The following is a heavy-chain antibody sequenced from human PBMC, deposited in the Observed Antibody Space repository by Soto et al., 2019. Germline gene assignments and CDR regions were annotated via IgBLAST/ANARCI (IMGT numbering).Heavy chain of an antibody. CDR1: GFTFSSYA. J-gene: IGHJ6*02. Sequence: EVQLLESGGGLVQPGGSLRLSCAASGFTFSSYAMSWVRQAPGKGLEWVSAISGSGGSTYYADSVKGRFTISRDHSKNKLYLHLNSLRAEDTAVYYCAKSERAGTRVRGVIHYYYGMDVWGQGTTVTVSS. V-gene: IGHV3-23*01. CDR2: ISGSGGST. D-gene: IGHD3-10*01. CDR3: AKSERAGTRVRGVIHYYYGMDV.